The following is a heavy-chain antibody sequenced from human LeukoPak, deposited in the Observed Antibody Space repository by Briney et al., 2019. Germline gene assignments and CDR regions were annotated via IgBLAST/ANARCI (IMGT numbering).Heavy chain of an antibody. Sequence: GGSLRLSCAASGFTVSSNYMSWVRQAPGKGLEWVSSISSSSSYIYYADSVKGRFTISRDNAKNSLYLQMNSLRAEDTAVYYCARDYASNYYYYYMDVWGKGTTVTVSS. V-gene: IGHV3-21*01. J-gene: IGHJ6*03. CDR1: GFTVSSNY. CDR3: ARDYASNYYYYYMDV. CDR2: ISSSSSYI. D-gene: IGHD3-16*01.